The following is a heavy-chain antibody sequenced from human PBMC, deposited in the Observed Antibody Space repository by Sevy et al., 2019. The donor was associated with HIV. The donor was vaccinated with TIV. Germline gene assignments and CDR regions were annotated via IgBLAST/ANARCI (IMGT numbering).Heavy chain of an antibody. V-gene: IGHV3-23*01. J-gene: IGHJ3*02. Sequence: GGSLRLSCIASRFTFSGYAMNWVRQTPGKGLEWVSTIYGSGADPYYADSVRGRFTISRDNSKDTLYLQMNSLRTEDTALYYCAGGCYDSSGSFDAFDIWGQGTMVTVSS. D-gene: IGHD3-22*01. CDR1: RFTFSGYA. CDR2: IYGSGADP. CDR3: AGGCYDSSGSFDAFDI.